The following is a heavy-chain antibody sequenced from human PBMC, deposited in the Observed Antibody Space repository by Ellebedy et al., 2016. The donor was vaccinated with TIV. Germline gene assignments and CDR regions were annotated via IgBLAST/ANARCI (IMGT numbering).Heavy chain of an antibody. CDR1: GGSISSGGDY. V-gene: IGHV4-31*03. CDR2: IYYSGST. J-gene: IGHJ4*02. D-gene: IGHD3-22*01. CDR3: ARGLEDSSGYSPLFDY. Sequence: SETLSLTXTVSGGSISSGGDYWTWIRQHPGKGLEWIGNIYYSGSTFYTPSLKSRLIISLDTSKNQFSLKLNSVTGADTAVYYCARGLEDSSGYSPLFDYWGQGTLVTVSS.